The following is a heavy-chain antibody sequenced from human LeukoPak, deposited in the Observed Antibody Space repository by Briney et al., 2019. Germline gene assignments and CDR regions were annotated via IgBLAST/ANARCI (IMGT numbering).Heavy chain of an antibody. D-gene: IGHD5-12*01. CDR2: ISAYNSNT. CDR3: ARVMMGYSGYETYDWFDP. V-gene: IGHV1-18*04. CDR1: GYTFTSYG. Sequence: ASVKVSCKASGYTFTSYGISWVRQAPGQGLEWMGWISAYNSNTNYAQKLQGRVTMTTDTSTSTAYMELRSLRSDDTAVYYCARVMMGYSGYETYDWFDPWGQGTLVTVSS. J-gene: IGHJ5*02.